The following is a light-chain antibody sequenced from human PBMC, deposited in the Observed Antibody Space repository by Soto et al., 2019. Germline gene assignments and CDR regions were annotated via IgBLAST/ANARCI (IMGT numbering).Light chain of an antibody. CDR3: APGDHTLIALV. V-gene: IGLV1-44*01. CDR2: SND. J-gene: IGLJ2*01. Sequence: QSVLTQPPSASGTPGQRVTISCSGSSSNIGSNTVNWYQQLPGTAPKLLIYSNDQRSSGVPDRFSGSKSGTSASLAISGLQLEDGGDYYCAPGDHTLIALVLGGGPKLTFL. CDR1: SSNIGSNT.